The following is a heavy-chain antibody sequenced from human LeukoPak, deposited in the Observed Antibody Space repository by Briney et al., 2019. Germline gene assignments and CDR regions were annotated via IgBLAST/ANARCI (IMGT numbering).Heavy chain of an antibody. V-gene: IGHV1-24*01. CDR1: GYTLTKLS. J-gene: IGHJ4*02. CDR2: FDPEDGET. Sequence: ASVKVSCKVSGYTLTKLSMHWVRQAPGKGLEWMGGFDPEDGETIYAQKFQGRVTMTEDTSTDTAYMELSSLRSEDTAVYYCATPWRFNRGWYSDYWGQGTLVTVSS. D-gene: IGHD6-19*01. CDR3: ATPWRFNRGWYSDY.